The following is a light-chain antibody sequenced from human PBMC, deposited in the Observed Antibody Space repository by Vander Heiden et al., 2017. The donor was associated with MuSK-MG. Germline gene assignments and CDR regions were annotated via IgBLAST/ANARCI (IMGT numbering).Light chain of an antibody. J-gene: IGLJ3*02. CDR3: QTWGTGIWV. CDR2: LNSDGSR. Sequence: PVLTPSPSASAPLGPSVQPTCTLSSGPSSYAIAWHQQQPEKGPRYMMKLNSDGSRSTGDAIPVRFSGSGSGAERYLTVSSLQAEDEDDYDCQTWGTGIWVFGGGTKLTVL. V-gene: IGLV4-69*01. CDR1: SGPSSYA.